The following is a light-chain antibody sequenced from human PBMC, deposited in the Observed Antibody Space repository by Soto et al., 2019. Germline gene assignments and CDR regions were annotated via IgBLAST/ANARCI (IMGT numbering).Light chain of an antibody. V-gene: IGLV2-8*01. CDR2: EVS. CDR3: SSYAGSNIWV. CDR1: SSDVGGYTY. Sequence: QSVLTQPPSASGSPGQSVTISCTGTSSDVGGYTYVSWYQQHPGKAPKLMIYEVSKRPSGVPDRFSGSKSGNTASLTVSGLQAEDEADYYCSSYAGSNIWVFGGGTKLTVL. J-gene: IGLJ3*02.